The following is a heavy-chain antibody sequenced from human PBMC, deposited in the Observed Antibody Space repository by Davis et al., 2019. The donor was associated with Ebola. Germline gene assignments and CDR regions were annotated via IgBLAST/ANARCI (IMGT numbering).Heavy chain of an antibody. D-gene: IGHD3-10*01. J-gene: IGHJ6*02. CDR2: IIPILGIA. Sequence: AASVKVSCKASGGTFSSYTISWVRQAPGQGLEWMGRIIPILGIANYAQKFQGRVTITADKSTSTAYMELSSLRSEDTAVYYCARSRLWFGAWNGMDVWGQGTTVTVSS. CDR1: GGTFSSYT. V-gene: IGHV1-69*02. CDR3: ARSRLWFGAWNGMDV.